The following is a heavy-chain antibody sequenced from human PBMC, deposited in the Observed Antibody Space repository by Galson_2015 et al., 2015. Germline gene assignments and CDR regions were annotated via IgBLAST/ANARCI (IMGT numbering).Heavy chain of an antibody. J-gene: IGHJ3*02. Sequence: SLRLSCAASGFTFSSYGMHWVRQAPGKGLEWVAVIWYDGSNKYYADSVKGRFTISRDNSKNTLYLQMNSLRAEDTAVYYCARLRVRGDLRDAFDIWGQGTMVTVSS. D-gene: IGHD3-10*01. CDR2: IWYDGSNK. CDR3: ARLRVRGDLRDAFDI. CDR1: GFTFSSYG. V-gene: IGHV3-33*01.